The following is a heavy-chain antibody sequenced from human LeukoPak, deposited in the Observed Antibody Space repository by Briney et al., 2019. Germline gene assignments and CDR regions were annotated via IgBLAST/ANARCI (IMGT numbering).Heavy chain of an antibody. Sequence: SETLSLTCTVSGGSINSSSYYWSWIRQPPGKGLEWIGHIYHSGSTNYNPSLKSRVTISVDTSKNQFSLKLSSVTAADTAVYYCARDVGYCSSTSCSLGWFDPWGQGTLVTVSS. CDR2: IYHSGST. V-gene: IGHV4-61*01. CDR1: GGSINSSSYY. D-gene: IGHD2-2*03. CDR3: ARDVGYCSSTSCSLGWFDP. J-gene: IGHJ5*02.